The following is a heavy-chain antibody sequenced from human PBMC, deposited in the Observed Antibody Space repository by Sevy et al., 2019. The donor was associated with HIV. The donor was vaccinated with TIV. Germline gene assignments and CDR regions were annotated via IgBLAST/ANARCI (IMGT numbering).Heavy chain of an antibody. CDR2: ISWNSAFI. Sequence: GGSLRLSCAASGFTFDDYAMHWVRQAPGKGLEWVSGISWNSAFIGYADSVKGRLTISRDNAKNSLYLQMNSLKPEDTAFYYCAKDGGGGSGLSAEYFHHWGQGTLVTVSS. J-gene: IGHJ1*01. CDR1: GFTFDDYA. CDR3: AKDGGGGSGLSAEYFHH. D-gene: IGHD6-19*01. V-gene: IGHV3-9*01.